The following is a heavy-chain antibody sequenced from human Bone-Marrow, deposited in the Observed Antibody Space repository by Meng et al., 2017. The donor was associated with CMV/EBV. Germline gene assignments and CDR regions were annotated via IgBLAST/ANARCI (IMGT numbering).Heavy chain of an antibody. Sequence: GESLKISCAASGFTFSSYWMHWVRQAPGKGLVWVSRINSDGSSTSYADSVKGRFTISRDNAKNTLCLQMNSLRAEDTAVYYCARVRDYGMDVWGQGTTVTVSS. V-gene: IGHV3-74*01. CDR2: INSDGSST. CDR1: GFTFSSYW. CDR3: ARVRDYGMDV. J-gene: IGHJ6*02.